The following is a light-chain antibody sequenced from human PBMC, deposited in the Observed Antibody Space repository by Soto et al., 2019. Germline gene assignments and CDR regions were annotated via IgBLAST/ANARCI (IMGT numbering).Light chain of an antibody. CDR1: SSNIGAGYD. CDR3: QSYDSSLSGWV. J-gene: IGLJ3*02. V-gene: IGLV1-40*01. CDR2: GNS. Sequence: QSVLTQPPSVSGAPGQRVTISCTGGSSNIGAGYDVHGYQQLPGTAPKLLIYGNSNRPSGVPDRLSGSKSGTSASLAITGLQAEDEADYYCQSYDSSLSGWVFGGGTKLTVL.